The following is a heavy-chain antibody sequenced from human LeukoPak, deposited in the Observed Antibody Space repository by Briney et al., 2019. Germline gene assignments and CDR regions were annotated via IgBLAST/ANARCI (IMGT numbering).Heavy chain of an antibody. Sequence: PGGSLRLSCAASGFTFSSYSMNWVRQAPGKGLEWVSYISSSSSTIYYADSVKGRFTISRDNAKNSLYLQMNSLRAEDTAVYYCARDRGRADNDAFDIWGQGTMVTVSS. CDR2: ISSSSSTI. D-gene: IGHD5-12*01. CDR1: GFTFSSYS. J-gene: IGHJ3*02. V-gene: IGHV3-48*04. CDR3: ARDRGRADNDAFDI.